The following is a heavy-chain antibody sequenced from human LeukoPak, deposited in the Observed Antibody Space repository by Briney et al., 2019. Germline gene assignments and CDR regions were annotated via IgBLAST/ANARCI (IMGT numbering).Heavy chain of an antibody. CDR3: ARVPQRSSDHYYGMDV. J-gene: IGHJ6*02. Sequence: ASVKVSCKASGGTFSSYAISWVRQAPGQGLEWMGGIIPTFGTANYAQKFQGRVTITADESTSTAYMELSSLRSEDTAVYYCARVPQRSSDHYYGMDVWGQGTTVTVS. D-gene: IGHD6-25*01. V-gene: IGHV1-69*13. CDR1: GGTFSSYA. CDR2: IIPTFGTA.